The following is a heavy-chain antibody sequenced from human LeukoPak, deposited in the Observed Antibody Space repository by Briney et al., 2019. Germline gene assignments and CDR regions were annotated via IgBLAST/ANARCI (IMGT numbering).Heavy chain of an antibody. D-gene: IGHD6-25*01. CDR3: ARGGYSSGHYYYYYMYV. V-gene: IGHV1-69*05. Sequence: SVTVSCKASGGTFSSYAISWVRQAHGQGIEWKGGIIPIFGTANYAQKFQGRVTITTDESTSTAYMELSSLRSEDTAVYYCARGGYSSGHYYYYYMYVWGKGTTVTVSS. CDR1: GGTFSSYA. J-gene: IGHJ6*03. CDR2: IIPIFGTA.